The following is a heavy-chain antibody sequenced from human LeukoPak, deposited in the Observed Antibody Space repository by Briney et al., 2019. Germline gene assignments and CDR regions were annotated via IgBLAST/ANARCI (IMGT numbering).Heavy chain of an antibody. CDR2: INHSGST. CDR3: AGGNPEETRGDY. Sequence: SETLSLTCAVYGGSFSGYYWSWIRQPPGKGLEWIGEINHSGSTNYNPSLKSRVTISVDTSKNQFSLKLSSVTAADTAVYYCAGGNPEETRGDYWGQGTLVTVSS. D-gene: IGHD3-10*01. CDR1: GGSFSGYY. V-gene: IGHV4-34*01. J-gene: IGHJ4*02.